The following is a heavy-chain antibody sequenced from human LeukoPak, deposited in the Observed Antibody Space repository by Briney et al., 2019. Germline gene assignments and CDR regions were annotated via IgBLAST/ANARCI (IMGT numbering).Heavy chain of an antibody. J-gene: IGHJ5*02. CDR2: IYYSGST. V-gene: IGHV4-39*07. CDR3: ARSLDVVVPAANWFDP. D-gene: IGHD2-2*01. Sequence: SETLSLTCTVSGGSISSSSYYWGWIRQPPGKGLEWIGSIYYSGSTYYNPSLKSRVTISVDTSKNQFSLKLSSVTAAGTAVYYCARSLDVVVPAANWFDPWGQGTLVTVSS. CDR1: GGSISSSSYY.